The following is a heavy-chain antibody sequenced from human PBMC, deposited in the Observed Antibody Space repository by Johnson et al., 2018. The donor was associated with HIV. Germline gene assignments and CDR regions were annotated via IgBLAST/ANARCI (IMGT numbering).Heavy chain of an antibody. CDR1: GFTFDDYA. V-gene: IGHV3-9*01. CDR3: ASLRDAFDI. J-gene: IGHJ3*02. Sequence: VLLVESGGGLIQPGRSLILSCSASGFTFDDYAMHWVRQAPWMVLEWVSGICCNSGSIGYADSVEGRFTTSRENAKKTLFLQRNSLRAEDTAVYYCASLRDAFDIWGQGTMVTVSS. CDR2: ICCNSGSI.